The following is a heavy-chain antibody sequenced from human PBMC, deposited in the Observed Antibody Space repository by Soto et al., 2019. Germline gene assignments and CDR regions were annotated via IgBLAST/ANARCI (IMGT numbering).Heavy chain of an antibody. J-gene: IGHJ4*02. CDR2: ISPNSGAT. Sequence: QVQLVQSEGELRQPGASVTVSCRASGYTFTSYGIIWVRQAPGQGLEWMGYISPNSGATTYAQNLQGRLTLTTDTSTSTAYMELRSLSSDDTAIHYCVREMWTRSGPQNFFDYWGLGALVTVSS. CDR1: GYTFTSYG. D-gene: IGHD6-25*01. CDR3: VREMWTRSGPQNFFDY. V-gene: IGHV1-18*01.